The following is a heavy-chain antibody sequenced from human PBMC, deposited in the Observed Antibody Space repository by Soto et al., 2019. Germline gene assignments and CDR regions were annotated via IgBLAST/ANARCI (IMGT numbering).Heavy chain of an antibody. D-gene: IGHD5-18*01. Sequence: EVQFVELGGDLVQPGGSLRLSCAASGFIFSPYSMNWVRQAPGKGLEWVAFISGSGSPIYYADSVKGRFTISRDNAKNSLYLQMNSLRDEDTAVYYCARVRGHSYGYADYWGQGTLVTVSS. J-gene: IGHJ4*02. CDR1: GFIFSPYS. CDR3: ARVRGHSYGYADY. CDR2: ISGSGSPI. V-gene: IGHV3-48*02.